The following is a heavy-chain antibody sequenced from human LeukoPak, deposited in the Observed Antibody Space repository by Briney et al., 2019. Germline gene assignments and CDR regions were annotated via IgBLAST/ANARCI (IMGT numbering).Heavy chain of an antibody. CDR2: INTDETTT. D-gene: IGHD4-11*01. V-gene: IGHV3-74*01. CDR1: GFTFSSYW. CDR3: ARDLMTTNWFDP. Sequence: PGGSLRLSCAASGFTFSSYWMHWVRQAPGKGLVWVSHINTDETTTHYADSVKGRFTISRDNAKNTLYLQMNSLRAEDTAVYYCARDLMTTNWFDPWGQGTLVTVSS. J-gene: IGHJ5*02.